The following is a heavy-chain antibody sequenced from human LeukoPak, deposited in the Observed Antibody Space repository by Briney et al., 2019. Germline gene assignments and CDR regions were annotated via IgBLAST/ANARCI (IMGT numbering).Heavy chain of an antibody. Sequence: SGRSLRLSCAASGFTFSSYGMHWVRQAPGKGLEWVAVISYDGSNKYYADSVKGRLTISRDNSKNTLYLQMNSLRAEDTAVYYCAKDKLNDFWSGLSVMDYWGQGTLVTVSS. CDR1: GFTFSSYG. CDR3: AKDKLNDFWSGLSVMDY. V-gene: IGHV3-30*18. D-gene: IGHD3-3*01. CDR2: ISYDGSNK. J-gene: IGHJ4*02.